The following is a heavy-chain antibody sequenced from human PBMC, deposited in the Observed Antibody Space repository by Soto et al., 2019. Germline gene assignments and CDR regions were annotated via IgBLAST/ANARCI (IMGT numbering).Heavy chain of an antibody. CDR3: ARTWGGASPFDY. CDR2: IDWDDDK. D-gene: IGHD1-26*01. Sequence: SGPTLVNPTQTLTLTCTFSGFSLSTSGMRVSWIRQPPGKALEWLARIDWDDDKFYSTSLKTRLTISKDTSKNQVVLTMTNMDPVDTATYYCARTWGGASPFDYCGQGTLVTVS. V-gene: IGHV2-70*04. J-gene: IGHJ4*02. CDR1: GFSLSTSGMR.